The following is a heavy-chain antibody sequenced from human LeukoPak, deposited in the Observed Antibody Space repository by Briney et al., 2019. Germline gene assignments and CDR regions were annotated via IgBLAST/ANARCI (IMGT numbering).Heavy chain of an antibody. J-gene: IGHJ4*02. V-gene: IGHV5-51*01. CDR3: ARQGGPHFDY. CDR1: GYSFTNYW. Sequence: EESLKISCEGSGYSFTNYWIAWVRQVPGKGLEWMGIIYPSDSDIRYSPSFQGQVTISADKSISTAYLQWSSLKASDTAMYYCARQGGPHFDYWGQGTLVTVSS. CDR2: IYPSDSDI.